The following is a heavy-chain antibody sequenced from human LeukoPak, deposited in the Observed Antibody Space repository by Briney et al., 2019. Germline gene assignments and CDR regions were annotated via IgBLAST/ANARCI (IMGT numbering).Heavy chain of an antibody. CDR3: ARHLAVAGTFDY. CDR1: GGSISSYY. V-gene: IGHV4-59*08. CDR2: IYYSGST. Sequence: SETLSLTCTVSGGSISSYYWSWIRQPPGKGLEWIGYIYYSGSTNYNPSLKSRVTISVDTSKNQFSLKLSSVTAADTAVYCCARHLAVAGTFDYWGQGTLVTVSS. D-gene: IGHD6-19*01. J-gene: IGHJ4*02.